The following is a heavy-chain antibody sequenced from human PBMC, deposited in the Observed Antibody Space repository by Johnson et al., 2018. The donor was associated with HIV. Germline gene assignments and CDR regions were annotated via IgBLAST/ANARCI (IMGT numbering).Heavy chain of an antibody. CDR2: INEAGSEE. CDR1: GFTFSSYW. Sequence: VQLVESGGDLVQPGGSLRLSCEASGFTFSSYWMSWVRQAPGKGLKWVANINEAGSEEYYVDSVEGRLTISRDNAKNSLYLQIDNLRAEDTAVYYCARDGVYSSPWDALDIWGHGTMVTVSS. J-gene: IGHJ3*02. V-gene: IGHV3-7*05. CDR3: ARDGVYSSPWDALDI. D-gene: IGHD6-19*01.